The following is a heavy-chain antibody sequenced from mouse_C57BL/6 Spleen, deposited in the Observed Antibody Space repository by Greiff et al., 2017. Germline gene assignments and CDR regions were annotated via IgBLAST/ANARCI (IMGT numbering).Heavy chain of an antibody. Sequence: EVQLQQSGAELVRPGASVTLSCTASGFNIKDDYMHWVKQRPEQGLEWIGWFDPENGDTEYASKFPGKATITADTSSNTAYLQLSSLTSEDTAVYYCTIGRFYDGYYAWFAYWGQGTLVTVSA. D-gene: IGHD2-3*01. CDR2: FDPENGDT. J-gene: IGHJ3*01. CDR3: TIGRFYDGYYAWFAY. V-gene: IGHV14-4*01. CDR1: GFNIKDDY.